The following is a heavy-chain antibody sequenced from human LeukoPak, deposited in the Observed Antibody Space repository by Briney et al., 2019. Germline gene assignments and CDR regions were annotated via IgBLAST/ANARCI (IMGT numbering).Heavy chain of an antibody. CDR3: ARSRSGYYYGSGSSPSPGDV. Sequence: GGSLRLSCAASGFTFSDYYMSWIRQAPGKGLEWVSYISSSGSTIYYADSVKGRFTISRDNAKNSLYLQMNSLRAEDTAVYYCARSRSGYYYGSGSSPSPGDVWGQGTTVTVSS. CDR1: GFTFSDYY. V-gene: IGHV3-11*01. J-gene: IGHJ6*02. CDR2: ISSSGSTI. D-gene: IGHD3-10*01.